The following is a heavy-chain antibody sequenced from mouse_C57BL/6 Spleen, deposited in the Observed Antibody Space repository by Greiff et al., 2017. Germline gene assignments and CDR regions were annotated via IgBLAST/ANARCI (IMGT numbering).Heavy chain of an antibody. Sequence: VKLQESGAELMKPGASVTLSCKATGYTFTGYWIEWVKQRPGHGLEWIGEILPGSGSTNYNEKFKGKATFTADTSSNTAYMQLSSLTTEDSAIYYCASVYGSRGFAYWGQGTLVTVSA. CDR3: ASVYGSRGFAY. D-gene: IGHD1-1*01. J-gene: IGHJ3*01. CDR2: ILPGSGST. V-gene: IGHV1-9*01. CDR1: GYTFTGYW.